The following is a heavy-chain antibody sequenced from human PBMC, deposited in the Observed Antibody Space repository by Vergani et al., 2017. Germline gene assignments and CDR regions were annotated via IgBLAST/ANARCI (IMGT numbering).Heavy chain of an antibody. CDR2: ISSSSSTI. CDR1: GFTFSSYS. D-gene: IGHD2-2*01. CDR3: ARYQSRLSETYGMDV. Sequence: EVQLVESGGGLVQPGGSLRLSCAASGFTFSSYSMNWVRQAPGKGLEWVSYISSSSSTIYYADSVKGRFTISRDNAKNSLYLQMNSLRAEGTAVYYCARYQSRLSETYGMDVWGQGTTVTVSS. V-gene: IGHV3-48*01. J-gene: IGHJ6*02.